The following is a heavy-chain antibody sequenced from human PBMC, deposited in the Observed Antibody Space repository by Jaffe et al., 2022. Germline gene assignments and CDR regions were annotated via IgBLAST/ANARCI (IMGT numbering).Heavy chain of an antibody. D-gene: IGHD3-10*01. Sequence: EVQLVESGGGLVQPGGSLRLSCAASGFTFSSYWMSWVRQAPGKGLEWVANIKQDGSEKYYVDSVKGRFTISRDNAKNSLYLQMNSLRAEDTAVYYCARDLLLWPGGYFDYWGQGTLVTVSS. CDR2: IKQDGSEK. J-gene: IGHJ4*02. CDR1: GFTFSSYW. CDR3: ARDLLLWPGGYFDY. V-gene: IGHV3-7*05.